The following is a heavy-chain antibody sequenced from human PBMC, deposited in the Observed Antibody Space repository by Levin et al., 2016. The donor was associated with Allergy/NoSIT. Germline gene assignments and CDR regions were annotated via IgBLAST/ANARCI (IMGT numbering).Heavy chain of an antibody. CDR3: ARIETGAFDI. Sequence: WIRQPPGKGLEWVSSISSSSSYIYYADSVKGRFTISRDNAKNSLYLQMNSLRAEDTAVYYCARIETGAFDIWGQGTMVTVSS. CDR2: ISSSSSYI. V-gene: IGHV3-21*01. J-gene: IGHJ3*02.